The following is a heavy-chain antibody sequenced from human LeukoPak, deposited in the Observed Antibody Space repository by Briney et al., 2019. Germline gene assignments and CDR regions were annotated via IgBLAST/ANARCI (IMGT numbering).Heavy chain of an antibody. CDR3: AKGYSDYYYYMDV. V-gene: IGHV3-23*01. CDR2: ISGSGGRT. Sequence: GGSLRLSCAASGFTFSSYAMTWVRQAPGKGLEWVSAISGSGGRTYYADSVKGRFTISRGNSRNTLYLQMNSLSAEDTAVHYCAKGYSDYYYYMDVWGKGTTVTVSS. J-gene: IGHJ6*03. CDR1: GFTFSSYA. D-gene: IGHD1-1*01.